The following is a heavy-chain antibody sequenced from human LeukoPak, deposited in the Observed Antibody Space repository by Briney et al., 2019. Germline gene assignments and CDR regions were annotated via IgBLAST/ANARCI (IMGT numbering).Heavy chain of an antibody. CDR1: GYSISSGYY. V-gene: IGHV4-38-2*02. D-gene: IGHD3-9*01. J-gene: IGHJ1*01. CDR2: IYHSGST. CDR3: ARVGSSNTYYDILTGYFCSGGSCYSPEYFQH. Sequence: SETLSLTCTVSGYSISSGYYWGWIRQPPGKGLEWIGSIYHSGSTYYNPSLKSRVTISVDTSKNQFSLKLSSVTAADTAVYYCARVGSSNTYYDILTGYFCSGGSCYSPEYFQHRGQGTLVTVSS.